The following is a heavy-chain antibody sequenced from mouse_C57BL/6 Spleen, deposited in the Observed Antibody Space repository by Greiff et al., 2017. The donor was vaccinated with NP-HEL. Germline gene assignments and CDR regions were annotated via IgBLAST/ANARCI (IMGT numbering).Heavy chain of an antibody. D-gene: IGHD6-5*01. Sequence: QVQLKQPGAELVKPGASVKMSCKASGYTFTSYWITWVKQRPGQGLEWIGDIYPGSGSTNYNEKFKSKATLTVDTSSSTAYMQLSSLTSEDSAVYYCARAYDYDGMDDWGQGTSVTVSS. CDR3: ARAYDYDGMDD. CDR1: GYTFTSYW. V-gene: IGHV1-55*01. CDR2: IYPGSGST. J-gene: IGHJ4*01.